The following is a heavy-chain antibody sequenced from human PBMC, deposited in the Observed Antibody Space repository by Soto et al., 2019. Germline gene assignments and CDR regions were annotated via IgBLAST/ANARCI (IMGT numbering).Heavy chain of an antibody. Sequence: GASVKVSCKASGYTFTSYGISWVRQAPGQGLEWMGWISAYNGNTNYAQKLQGRVTMTTDTSTSTAYMELRSLRSDDTAVYYCARGVITMVRGVPNWFDPWGQGTLVTVSS. CDR3: ARGVITMVRGVPNWFDP. J-gene: IGHJ5*02. CDR2: ISAYNGNT. D-gene: IGHD3-10*01. V-gene: IGHV1-18*01. CDR1: GYTFTSYG.